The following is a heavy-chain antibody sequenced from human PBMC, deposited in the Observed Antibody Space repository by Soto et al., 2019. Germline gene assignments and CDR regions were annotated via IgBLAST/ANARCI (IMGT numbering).Heavy chain of an antibody. CDR1: GDRRDGAC. V-gene: IGHV5-51*01. CDR3: STTGTIEY. Sequence: GESLQISCKGAGDRRDGACIGCVRQMPGKGLEWMGIVKPGGSDLRYSPSFRGQVTISADAAVNTAFLQWNSLKTEHAAGYYCSTTGTIEYWGQGTLVSVSS. J-gene: IGHJ4*02. D-gene: IGHD1-1*01. CDR2: VKPGGSDL.